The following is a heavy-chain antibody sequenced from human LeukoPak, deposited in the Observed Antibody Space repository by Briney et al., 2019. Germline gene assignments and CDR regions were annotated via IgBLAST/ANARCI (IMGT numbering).Heavy chain of an antibody. J-gene: IGHJ4*02. V-gene: IGHV3-64D*06. CDR2: ISSNGDST. Sequence: GGSLRLSCPASGFTFSSYAMHWVRQAPGRGLESVSVISSNGDSTYYADSVQGRFTISRDNSKNTLYLQMGSLRAEDTAVYYCVKERYCSGGCCNSGFDHWGQGTLVTVSS. CDR3: VKERYCSGGCCNSGFDH. CDR1: GFTFSSYA. D-gene: IGHD2-15*01.